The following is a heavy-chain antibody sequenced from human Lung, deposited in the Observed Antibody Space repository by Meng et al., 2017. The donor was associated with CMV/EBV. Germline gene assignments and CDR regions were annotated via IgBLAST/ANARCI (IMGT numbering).Heavy chain of an antibody. CDR2: IYYSGKT. V-gene: IGHV4-59*11. CDR1: GRSLSNPS. J-gene: IGHJ6*02. Sequence: PVSGRSLSNPSWNWIRQPPGKGLEWIGYIYYSGKTNYSRSLKSRVTISLEASNKHFSENLRSLTASDTAVYYCARAAPWDYYYGMDDWAQGTXVTVSS. D-gene: IGHD1-26*01. CDR3: ARAAPWDYYYGMDD.